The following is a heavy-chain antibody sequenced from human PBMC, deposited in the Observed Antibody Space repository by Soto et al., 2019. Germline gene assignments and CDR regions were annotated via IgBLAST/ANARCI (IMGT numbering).Heavy chain of an antibody. Sequence: LSLTCTVSGGSISSYYWSWIRQPPGKGLEWIGYIYYSGSTNYNPSLKSRVTISVDTSKNQFSLKLSSVTAADTAVYYCARVNLWIFGVARRHYGMDVWGQGTTVTVSS. CDR1: GGSISSYY. D-gene: IGHD3-3*01. CDR3: ARVNLWIFGVARRHYGMDV. V-gene: IGHV4-59*01. CDR2: IYYSGST. J-gene: IGHJ6*02.